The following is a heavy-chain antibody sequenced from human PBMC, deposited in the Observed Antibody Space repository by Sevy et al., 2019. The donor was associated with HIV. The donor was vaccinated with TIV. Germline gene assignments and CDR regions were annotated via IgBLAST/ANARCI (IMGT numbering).Heavy chain of an antibody. J-gene: IGHJ4*02. CDR2: ISSSSSYI. D-gene: IGHD3-10*01. Sequence: GGSLRLSCAASGFTFSSYSMNWVRQAPGKGLEWVSSISSSSSYIYYADSVKARFTISRDNAKNSLYLQMNSLRAEDTAVYYCARDNYYGSGSYSHWGQGTLVTVSS. CDR3: ARDNYYGSGSYSH. CDR1: GFTFSSYS. V-gene: IGHV3-21*01.